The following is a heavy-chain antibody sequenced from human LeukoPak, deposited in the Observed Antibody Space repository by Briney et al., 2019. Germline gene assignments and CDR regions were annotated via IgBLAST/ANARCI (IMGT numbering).Heavy chain of an antibody. Sequence: ASVKVSCKVSGYTLTELSMHWVRQAPGKGLEWMGGFDPEDGETIYAQKFQGRVTMTEDTSTDTAYMELSSLRSEDTAVYYCATDPIRRDSYPSDYWGQGTLVTVSS. V-gene: IGHV1-24*01. CDR1: GYTLTELS. CDR2: FDPEDGET. D-gene: IGHD5-24*01. J-gene: IGHJ4*02. CDR3: ATDPIRRDSYPSDY.